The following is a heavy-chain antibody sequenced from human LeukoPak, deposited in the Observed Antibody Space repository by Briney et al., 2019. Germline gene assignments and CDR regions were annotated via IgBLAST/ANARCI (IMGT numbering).Heavy chain of an antibody. CDR1: GGSISSYY. CDR2: IYTSGST. D-gene: IGHD3-10*01. J-gene: IGHJ3*02. CDR3: ARERITMVRGPFDI. Sequence: SETLSLTCAVSGGSISSYYWSWIRQPAGKELEWIGRIYTSGSTDYNPSHKSRVTMSVDTSKNQFSLKLSSVTAADTAVYYCARERITMVRGPFDIWGQGTMVTVSS. V-gene: IGHV4-4*07.